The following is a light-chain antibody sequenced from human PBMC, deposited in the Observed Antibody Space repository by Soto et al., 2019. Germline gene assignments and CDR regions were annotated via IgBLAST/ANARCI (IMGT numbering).Light chain of an antibody. CDR3: CSYTSSSTRV. J-gene: IGLJ3*02. CDR1: SSDVGGYNY. Sequence: QSALTQPASVSGSPGQSITISCTGTSSDVGGYNYVSWYQQHPGKAPKLMIYEVSNRPSGVSNRFSGSKSGNTASLTISGLQAEYEADYYCCSYTSSSTRVFGGGTKLTVL. V-gene: IGLV2-14*01. CDR2: EVS.